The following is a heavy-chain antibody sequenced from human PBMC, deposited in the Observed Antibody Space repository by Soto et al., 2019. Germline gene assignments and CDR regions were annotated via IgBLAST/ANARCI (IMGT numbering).Heavy chain of an antibody. Sequence: QVQLVQSGAEVEKPGASVKVSCKASGYTFTTYDFNWVRQAPGHGLEWMGWMNPDTGNTGYAQKFQGRVTMTRDTAISTAFMALSVLTAEDTAVYYCARALGYSSTSRLDLWGQGTLVTVSS. D-gene: IGHD6-19*01. V-gene: IGHV1-8*01. CDR1: GYTFTTYD. CDR2: MNPDTGNT. J-gene: IGHJ4*02. CDR3: ARALGYSSTSRLDL.